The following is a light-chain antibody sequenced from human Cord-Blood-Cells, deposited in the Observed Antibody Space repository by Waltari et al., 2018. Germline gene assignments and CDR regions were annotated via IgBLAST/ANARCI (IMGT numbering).Light chain of an antibody. Sequence: EIVLTQSPGTLALSIGQRATLSYSASQSVSSSYLAWYQQNTGQAPRLLIYGASSRATGIPDRFSGSGSGTDFTLTISRLEPEDFAVYYCQQYGSSPYTFGQGTKLEIK. V-gene: IGKV3-20*01. CDR2: GAS. CDR1: QSVSSSY. J-gene: IGKJ2*01. CDR3: QQYGSSPYT.